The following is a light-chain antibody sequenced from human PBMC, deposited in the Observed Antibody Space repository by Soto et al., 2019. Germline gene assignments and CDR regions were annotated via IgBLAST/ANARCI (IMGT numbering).Light chain of an antibody. Sequence: EIVMTQSPATLSVSPGERATLSCRASQSVSSYLAWYQQEPGQSPSLLIYHASNRATGIPARFSGSGSGTDFTLTISSLQPEDFATYYCQKSSTMPITFGQGTRLEIK. CDR1: QSVSSY. J-gene: IGKJ5*01. CDR2: HAS. CDR3: QKSSTMPIT. V-gene: IGKV3-11*01.